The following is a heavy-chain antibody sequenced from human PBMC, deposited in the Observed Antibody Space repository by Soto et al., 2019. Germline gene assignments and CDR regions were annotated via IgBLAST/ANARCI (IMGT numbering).Heavy chain of an antibody. V-gene: IGHV3-53*01. CDR3: ARDRGSSSKGYYGMDV. J-gene: IGHJ6*02. CDR2: IYSGGST. D-gene: IGHD6-6*01. Sequence: EVQLVESGGGLIQPGGSLRLSCAASGFTVSSNYMSWVRQAPGKGLEWVSVIYSGGSTYYADSVKGRFTISRDNSKNTLYLQMNSLRAEDTAVYYCARDRGSSSKGYYGMDVWGQGTTVTVSS. CDR1: GFTVSSNY.